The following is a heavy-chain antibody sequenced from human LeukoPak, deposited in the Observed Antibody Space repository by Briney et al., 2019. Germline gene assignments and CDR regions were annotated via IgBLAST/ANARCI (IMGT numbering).Heavy chain of an antibody. J-gene: IGHJ3*02. CDR1: GFTVTTDH. CDR3: ARSRHYQLSAYIWQALHM. CDR2: ISSNGATT. D-gene: IGHD5-24*01. Sequence: PGGSLRLSFAASGFTVTTDHMSWVRQAPGKGLEYVSGISSNGATTYYADSVKGRFTISRDNSKNTLYLQLGSLRAEDMGVYYCARSRHYQLSAYIWQALHMWGQGTMVSVSS. V-gene: IGHV3-64*02.